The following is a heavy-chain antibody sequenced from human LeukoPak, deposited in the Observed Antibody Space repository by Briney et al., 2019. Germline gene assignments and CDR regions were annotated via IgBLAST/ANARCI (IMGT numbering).Heavy chain of an antibody. CDR3: ASLGVVAQDDY. V-gene: IGHV3-66*01. CDR1: GPTFDVHG. D-gene: IGHD2-15*01. CDR2: IYSGGSI. J-gene: IGHJ4*02. Sequence: PGGSLRLSCAPAGPTFDVHGISCARQAPGNGLEWVSVIYSGGSIYYADSVKGRFTISRDNSKNTLYLEMKSLRAEDTAVYYCASLGVVAQDDYWGQGTLVTVSS.